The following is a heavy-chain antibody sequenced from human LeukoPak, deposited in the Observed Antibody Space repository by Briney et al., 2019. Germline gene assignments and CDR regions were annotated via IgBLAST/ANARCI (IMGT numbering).Heavy chain of an antibody. D-gene: IGHD3-9*01. CDR2: ISAYNGNT. CDR1: GYTFTSYG. J-gene: IGHJ4*02. CDR3: ARATVLRYFDWLLYDSPHYFDY. V-gene: IGHV1-18*01. Sequence: ASVKVSCKASGYTFTSYGISWVRQAPGQGLEWMGWISAYNGNTNYAQKPQGRVTMTTDTSTSTAYMELRSLRSDDTAVYYCARATVLRYFDWLLYDSPHYFDYWGQETLVTVSS.